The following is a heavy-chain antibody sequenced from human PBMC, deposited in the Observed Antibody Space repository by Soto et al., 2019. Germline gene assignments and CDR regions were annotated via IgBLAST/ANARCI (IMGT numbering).Heavy chain of an antibody. CDR2: VHFSGST. CDR1: GDSISRNH. V-gene: IGHV4-59*01. Sequence: SETLSLTCTVSGDSISRNHWSWIRQPPGKGLEWVGYVHFSGSTTYNPSLAPRLNISFDMSKSQVYLQLTSVTAADTAVYYCARFGAAAAHDDNWGRGVLVTVSS. J-gene: IGHJ4*01. CDR3: ARFGAAAAHDDN. D-gene: IGHD6-13*01.